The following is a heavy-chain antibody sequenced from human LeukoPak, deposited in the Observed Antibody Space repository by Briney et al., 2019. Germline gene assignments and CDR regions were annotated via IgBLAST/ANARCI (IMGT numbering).Heavy chain of an antibody. V-gene: IGHV1-69*04. CDR2: IIPILGIA. J-gene: IGHJ4*02. Sequence: GASVKVSCKASGGTFSSYAISWVRQAPGQGLEWMGRIIPILGIANYAQKFQGRVTITADKSTSTAYMELSSLRSEDTAVYYCARDRGFGGSREPADYWGQGTLVTVSS. CDR1: GGTFSSYA. D-gene: IGHD1-26*01. CDR3: ARDRGFGGSREPADY.